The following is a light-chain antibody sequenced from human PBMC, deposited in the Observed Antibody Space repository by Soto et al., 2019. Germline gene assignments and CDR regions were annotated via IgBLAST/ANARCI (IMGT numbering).Light chain of an antibody. CDR3: QHYNNWPPCT. Sequence: EIVMTQSRATLSVSPGERATLSCRASQSVSSNLAWYQQKPGQAPRLLIYGASTRATGIPARFSGSGSGTEFTLTISSLQSEDFAIYYCQHYNNWPPCTFGQGTKVEIK. V-gene: IGKV3-15*01. J-gene: IGKJ1*01. CDR2: GAS. CDR1: QSVSSN.